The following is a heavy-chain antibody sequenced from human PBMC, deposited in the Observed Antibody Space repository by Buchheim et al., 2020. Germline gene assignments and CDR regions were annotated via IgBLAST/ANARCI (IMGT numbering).Heavy chain of an antibody. D-gene: IGHD3-22*01. J-gene: IGHJ4*02. V-gene: IGHV3-30*18. CDR2: ISYDGSNK. CDR3: AKDLNYYDSSGYGD. CDR1: GFTFSSYG. Sequence: QVQLVESGGGVVQPGRSLRLSCAASGFTFSSYGMHWVRQAPGKGLEWVAVISYDGSNKYYADSVKGRFTISRDNSKNKLYLQMNSLRAEDTAVYYCAKDLNYYDSSGYGDWGQGTL.